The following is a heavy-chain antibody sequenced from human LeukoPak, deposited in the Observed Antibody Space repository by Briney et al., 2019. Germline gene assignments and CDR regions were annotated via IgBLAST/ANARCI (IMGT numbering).Heavy chain of an antibody. CDR1: GFTVSTNS. J-gene: IGHJ4*02. CDR3: ARRGYGDYAPFDY. D-gene: IGHD4-17*01. V-gene: IGHV3-66*04. Sequence: PGGSLRLSCAVSGFTVSTNSMTWVRQAPGKGLEWVSPIYSGDTTYYADSVKARFTLSRDNSKNTLYLQMNSLRADDTALYYCARRGYGDYAPFDYWGQGTLVTVSS. CDR2: IYSGDTT.